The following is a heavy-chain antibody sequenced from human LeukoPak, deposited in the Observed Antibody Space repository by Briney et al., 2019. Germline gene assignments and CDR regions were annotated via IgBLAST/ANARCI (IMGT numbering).Heavy chain of an antibody. CDR2: ISYDGSNK. J-gene: IGHJ4*02. Sequence: GGSLRLSCAASGFTFSSYGMHWVRQTPGKGLEWVAVISYDGSNKYYADSVKGRFTISRDNSKNTLYLQMNSLRAEDTAVYYCAKAGELCIAAAGLDYWGQGTLVTVSS. CDR1: GFTFSSYG. V-gene: IGHV3-30*18. CDR3: AKAGELCIAAAGLDY. D-gene: IGHD6-13*01.